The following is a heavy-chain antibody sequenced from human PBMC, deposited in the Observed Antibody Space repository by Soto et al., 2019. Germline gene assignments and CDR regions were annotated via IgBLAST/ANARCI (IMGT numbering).Heavy chain of an antibody. Sequence: GGSLRLSCAASGFTFSSYGMHWVRQAPGKGLEWVAVMSYDGSKYYADTVKGRFTISRDNSKNTLYLQITSLTPEDTAVYYCANEFTSWCGDYFYYFDGMDVWGQGTTVTVSS. J-gene: IGHJ6*02. V-gene: IGHV3-30*18. CDR3: ANEFTSWCGDYFYYFDGMDV. CDR2: MSYDGSK. D-gene: IGHD4-17*01. CDR1: GFTFSSYG.